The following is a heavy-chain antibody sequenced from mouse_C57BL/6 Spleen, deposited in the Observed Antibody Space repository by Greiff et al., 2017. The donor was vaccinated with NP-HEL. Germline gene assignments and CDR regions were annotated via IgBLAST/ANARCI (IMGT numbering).Heavy chain of an antibody. D-gene: IGHD3-2*02. CDR3: AAPAAQAPYFDY. CDR2: IYPGDGDT. J-gene: IGHJ2*01. CDR1: GYAFSSYW. Sequence: QVQLQQSGAELVKPGASVKISCKASGYAFSSYWMNWVKQRPGKGLEWIGQIYPGDGDTNYNGKFNGKATLTADKSSSTAYMQLSSLTSEDSAVYFCAAPAAQAPYFDYWGQGTTLTVSS. V-gene: IGHV1-80*01.